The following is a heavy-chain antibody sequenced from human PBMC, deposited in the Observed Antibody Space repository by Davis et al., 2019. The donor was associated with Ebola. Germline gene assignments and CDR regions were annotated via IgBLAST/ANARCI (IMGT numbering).Heavy chain of an antibody. Sequence: PGGSLRLSCAASGFTFSKAWMSWVRQAPGKGLEWVGRIKSKTDGGTIDYAAPVKGRFTISRYDSKNTLFLQMDSLKTEDTAVYHCTKRTAVTDVHAFDVWGQGTMVAVSP. J-gene: IGHJ3*01. V-gene: IGHV3-15*01. CDR3: TKRTAVTDVHAFDV. D-gene: IGHD6-19*01. CDR2: IKSKTDGGTI. CDR1: GFTFSKAW.